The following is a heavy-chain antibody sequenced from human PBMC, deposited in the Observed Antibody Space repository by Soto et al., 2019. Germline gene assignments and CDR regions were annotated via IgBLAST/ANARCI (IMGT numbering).Heavy chain of an antibody. J-gene: IGHJ4*02. D-gene: IGHD3-9*01. CDR1: GLIVVNNH. CDR3: ARSYYDILTGYYSFDY. V-gene: IGHV3-66*01. Sequence: HLGGSLGLSCAASGLIVVNNHMTWVRQAPGKGLEWVSIIYRDGTTYYADSVKGRFTVSRDNAKNTLYLQMSSLRAEDTAVYYCARSYYDILTGYYSFDYCGQGTLVTVSS. CDR2: IYRDGTT.